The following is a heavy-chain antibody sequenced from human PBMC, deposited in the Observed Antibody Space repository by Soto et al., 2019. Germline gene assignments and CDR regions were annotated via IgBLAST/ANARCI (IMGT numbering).Heavy chain of an antibody. V-gene: IGHV4-31*03. CDR3: ARDDSFYGEPGYGMNV. D-gene: IGHD4-17*01. J-gene: IGHJ6*02. CDR2: IYYTGST. CDR1: GATISSGGFY. Sequence: QVQLQESGPGLVEASQTLSPTCTVSGATISSGGFYWSWIRQRPGKGLEWIGHIYYTGSTYYNPSLNSRVTISVDMSRNQFSLKLRSVTAADTAKYFCARDDSFYGEPGYGMNVWGQGTTVTVSS.